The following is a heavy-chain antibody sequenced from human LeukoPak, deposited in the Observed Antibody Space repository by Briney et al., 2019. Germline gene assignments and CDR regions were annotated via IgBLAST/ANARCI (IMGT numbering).Heavy chain of an antibody. J-gene: IGHJ4*02. CDR2: IYHSGST. CDR1: GYSISSGYY. V-gene: IGHV4-38-2*01. Sequence: SETLSLTCAVSGYSISSGYYWGWIRQPPGKGLEWIGSIYHSGSTYYNPSLKSRVTISVDTSKNQFSLKLSSVTAADTAVYYCARVGKSSSSSLFDYWGQGTLVTVSS. CDR3: ARVGKSSSSSLFDY. D-gene: IGHD6-6*01.